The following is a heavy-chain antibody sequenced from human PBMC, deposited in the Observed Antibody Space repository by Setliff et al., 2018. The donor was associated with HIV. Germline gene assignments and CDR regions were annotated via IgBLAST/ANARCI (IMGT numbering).Heavy chain of an antibody. J-gene: IGHJ4*02. Sequence: SETLSLTCTVSGNSISSDDHYWSWIRQTPGKGLEWIGYIFNTGSTYYKSSLASRLTMSIDTSRNQFSLTLRSVTAADTAVFYCARMSVSAAVYFDSWGQGTLVTVSS. CDR1: GNSISSDDHY. V-gene: IGHV4-30-4*08. CDR2: IFNTGST. CDR3: ARMSVSAAVYFDS. D-gene: IGHD6-25*01.